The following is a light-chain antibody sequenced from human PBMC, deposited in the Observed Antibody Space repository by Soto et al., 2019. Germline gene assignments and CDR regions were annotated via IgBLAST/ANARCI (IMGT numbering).Light chain of an antibody. CDR2: GAS. CDR1: HDINNN. V-gene: IGKV3-15*01. J-gene: IGKJ4*01. CDR3: QQYQKWPTLI. Sequence: IVLTQSPGTLSLSPGERATLSWGASHDINNNLAWYQQKPGQAPRLLVSGASTRATGIPARFSGSVSGTEFTLTIRSLQSEDFAVYYGQQYQKWPTLIFFGGTKVDIK.